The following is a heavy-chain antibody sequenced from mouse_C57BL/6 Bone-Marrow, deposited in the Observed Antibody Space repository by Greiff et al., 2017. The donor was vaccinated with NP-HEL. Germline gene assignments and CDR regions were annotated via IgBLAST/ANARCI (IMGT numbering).Heavy chain of an antibody. CDR2: FHPYNDDT. D-gene: IGHD1-1*01. CDR1: GYTFTTYP. CDR3: ARPGDGSHWYFDV. J-gene: IGHJ1*03. V-gene: IGHV1-47*01. Sequence: QVQLKQSGAELVKPGASVKMSCKASGYTFTTYPIEWMKQNHGKSLEWIGNFHPYNDDTKYNEKFKGKATLTVEKSSSTVYLELSRLTSDDSAVYFCARPGDGSHWYFDVWGTGTTVTVSS.